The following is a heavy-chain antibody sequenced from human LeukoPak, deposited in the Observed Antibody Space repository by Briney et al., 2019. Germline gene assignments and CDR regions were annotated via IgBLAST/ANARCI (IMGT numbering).Heavy chain of an antibody. Sequence: GESLKISCKGSGYSFTTYWVGWVRQMPGNGLEWMGIIYPGDSDTRYSPSFQGQVTISADKSISTAYLQWSSLKASDTAMYYCARRTTWGTAFDYWGQGTLATVSS. V-gene: IGHV5-51*01. CDR1: GYSFTTYW. D-gene: IGHD7-27*01. CDR3: ARRTTWGTAFDY. J-gene: IGHJ4*02. CDR2: IYPGDSDT.